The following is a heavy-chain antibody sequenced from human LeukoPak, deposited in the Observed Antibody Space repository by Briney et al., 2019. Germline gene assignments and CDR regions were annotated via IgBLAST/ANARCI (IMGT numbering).Heavy chain of an antibody. CDR1: GYTFTSYA. CDR2: INTNTGNP. D-gene: IGHD6-19*01. J-gene: IGHJ5*02. CDR3: ARDLLAVAGFSWFDP. Sequence: ASVKGPCQASGYTFTSYAMNWVGQAPGQGLEWMGWINTNTGNPTYAQGFTGRFVFSLDTSVSTAYLQISSLKAEDTAVYYCARDLLAVAGFSWFDPWGQGTLVTVSS. V-gene: IGHV7-4-1*02.